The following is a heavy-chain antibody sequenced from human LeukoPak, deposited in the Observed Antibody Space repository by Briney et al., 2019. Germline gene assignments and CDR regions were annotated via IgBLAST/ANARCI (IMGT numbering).Heavy chain of an antibody. CDR3: ARGPWRRAKPVGYYYMDV. CDR2: INAGNGNT. J-gene: IGHJ6*03. V-gene: IGHV1-3*03. D-gene: IGHD1-26*01. Sequence: ASVKVSCKASGYTFTSYAMHWVRQAPGQRLEWMGWINAGNGNTKYSQEFQGRVTITRDTSASTAYMELSSLRSEDMAEYYCARGPWRRAKPVGYYYMDVWGKGTTVTVSS. CDR1: GYTFTSYA.